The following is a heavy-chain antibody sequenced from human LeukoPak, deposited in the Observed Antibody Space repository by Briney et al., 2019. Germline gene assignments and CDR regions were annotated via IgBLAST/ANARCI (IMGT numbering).Heavy chain of an antibody. Sequence: RASVKVSCKASGYTFTSYGINWVRQAPGQGLEWMGWISAYNGNTNYAQKLQGRVTKTTDTSTSTAYMELRSLRSDDTAVYYCARVGFWSGYYSAGEFDYWGQGTLVTVSS. CDR3: ARVGFWSGYYSAGEFDY. J-gene: IGHJ4*02. V-gene: IGHV1-18*01. CDR1: GYTFTSYG. D-gene: IGHD3-3*01. CDR2: ISAYNGNT.